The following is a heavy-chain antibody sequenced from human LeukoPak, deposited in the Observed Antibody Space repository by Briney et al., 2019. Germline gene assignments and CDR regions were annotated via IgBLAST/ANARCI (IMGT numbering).Heavy chain of an antibody. CDR3: AKGDSSGWYGPYFDY. CDR1: GFTFSSYA. Sequence: PGASLRLSCAASGFTFSSYAMSWVRQAPGKGLEWVSAISGSGGSTYYADSVKGRFTISRDNSKNTLYLQMNSLRAEDTAVYYCAKGDSSGWYGPYFDYWGREPWSPSPQ. D-gene: IGHD6-19*01. V-gene: IGHV3-23*01. J-gene: IGHJ4*02. CDR2: ISGSGGST.